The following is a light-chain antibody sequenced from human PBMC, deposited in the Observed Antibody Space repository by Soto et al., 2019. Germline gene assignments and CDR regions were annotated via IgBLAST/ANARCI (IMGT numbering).Light chain of an antibody. V-gene: IGKV3-20*01. Sequence: EIVLTQSPGTLSLSPGERATLSCRASQSVSTFYLAWYQQKPGQAPRLLIYGASSRATGIPDRFSGSGSGTDFTLTISRLEPEHLAVYYCQQYGTSPRTFGQGTKVEVK. CDR3: QQYGTSPRT. CDR1: QSVSTFY. J-gene: IGKJ1*01. CDR2: GAS.